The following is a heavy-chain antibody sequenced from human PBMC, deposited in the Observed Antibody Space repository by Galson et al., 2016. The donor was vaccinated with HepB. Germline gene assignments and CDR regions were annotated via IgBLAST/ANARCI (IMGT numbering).Heavy chain of an antibody. Sequence: SLRLSCAASGFTFSTYALSWVRQAPGKGLEWVSTSSYSGNTYYADSVKGRFTISRDNSKNTLSLQMNSLRAEDTAVYYCARELYNWNVDVFDIWGQGTMVTVSS. CDR2: SSYSGNT. V-gene: IGHV3-23*01. J-gene: IGHJ3*02. CDR1: GFTFSTYA. D-gene: IGHD1-20*01. CDR3: ARELYNWNVDVFDI.